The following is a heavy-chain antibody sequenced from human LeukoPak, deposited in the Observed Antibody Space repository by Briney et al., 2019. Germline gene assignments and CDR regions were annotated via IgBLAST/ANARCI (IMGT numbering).Heavy chain of an antibody. D-gene: IGHD3-10*01. CDR2: VYTSGST. J-gene: IGHJ6*02. CDR1: GGSISSYY. CDR3: ARGDFSGSGTYYNRDYYGMDV. V-gene: IGHV4-4*07. Sequence: SETLSLTCTVSGGSISSYYWSWIRQPAGKGLELIWRVYTSGSTNYNPSLKSRVTMSVDTSKNQFSLKLSSVTAADTAVYYCARGDFSGSGTYYNRDYYGMDVWGQGTTVTVSS.